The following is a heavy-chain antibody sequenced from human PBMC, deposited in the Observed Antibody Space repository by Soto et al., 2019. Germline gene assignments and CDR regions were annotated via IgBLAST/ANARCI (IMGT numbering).Heavy chain of an antibody. CDR1: AGSINAYY. V-gene: IGHV4-59*01. Sequence: ASETLSLTCTVSAGSINAYYWSWIRQPPGKGLEWIGYIYYSGSTNYNPSLKSRVTISVDTSKNQFSLKLSSVTAADAAVYYCARRVGRTAFDIWGQGTMVTVSS. J-gene: IGHJ3*02. CDR3: ARRVGRTAFDI. D-gene: IGHD1-26*01. CDR2: IYYSGST.